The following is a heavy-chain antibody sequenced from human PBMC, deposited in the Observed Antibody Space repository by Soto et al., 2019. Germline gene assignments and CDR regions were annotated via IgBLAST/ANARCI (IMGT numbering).Heavy chain of an antibody. CDR3: VRGVGASSGAFDV. CDR1: GRPFSSFW. Sequence: GSRRLSCAASGRPFSSFWMHWVRQAPGKGLVWVARISRDGTTTTYADAVKGRFTISRDNAKNTQFLLMTNVTTDHTAVYYCVRGVGASSGAFDVWGQGTMVTVSS. J-gene: IGHJ3*01. D-gene: IGHD1-26*01. V-gene: IGHV3-74*01. CDR2: ISRDGTTT.